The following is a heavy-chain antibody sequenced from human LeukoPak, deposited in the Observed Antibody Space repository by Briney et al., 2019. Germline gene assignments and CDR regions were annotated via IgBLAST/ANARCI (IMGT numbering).Heavy chain of an antibody. J-gene: IGHJ4*02. Sequence: PSGTLFLTCAVSGGSISSSNWWSWVRQPPGKGLEWIGEIYHSGSTNYNPSLKSRVTISVDKSKNQFSLKLSSVTAADTAVYYCARRATYYYDSSGYYPFDYWGQGTLVTVSS. V-gene: IGHV4-4*02. CDR2: IYHSGST. CDR3: ARRATYYYDSSGYYPFDY. CDR1: GGSISSSNW. D-gene: IGHD3-22*01.